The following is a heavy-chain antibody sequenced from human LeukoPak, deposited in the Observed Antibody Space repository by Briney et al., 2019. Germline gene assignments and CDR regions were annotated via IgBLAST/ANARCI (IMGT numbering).Heavy chain of an antibody. D-gene: IGHD6-19*01. V-gene: IGHV3-30-3*01. J-gene: IGHJ4*02. Sequence: PGGSLRLSCAASGFTFSSYAMHWVRQAPGKGLEWVAVISYDGSNKYYADSVKGRFTISRDNSKNTLYLQMNSLRAEDTAVYYCARPEAVAGTAPTYYFDYWGQGTLVTVSS. CDR2: ISYDGSNK. CDR3: ARPEAVAGTAPTYYFDY. CDR1: GFTFSSYA.